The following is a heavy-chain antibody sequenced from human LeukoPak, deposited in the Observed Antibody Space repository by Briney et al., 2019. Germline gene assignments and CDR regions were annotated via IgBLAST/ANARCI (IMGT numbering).Heavy chain of an antibody. CDR1: GGTFSSYA. J-gene: IGHJ4*02. CDR2: IIPIFGTA. CDR3: ARAPGYYDSSGYYDVYFDY. Sequence: SXXVSCKASGGTFSSYAISWVRQAPGQGLEWMGRIIPIFGTANYAQKFQGRVTITTDESTSTAYMELSSLRSEDTAVYYCARAPGYYDSSGYYDVYFDYWGQGTLVTVSS. V-gene: IGHV1-69*05. D-gene: IGHD3-22*01.